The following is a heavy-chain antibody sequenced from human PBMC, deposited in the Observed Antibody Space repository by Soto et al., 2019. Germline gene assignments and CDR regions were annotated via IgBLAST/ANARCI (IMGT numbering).Heavy chain of an antibody. Sequence: QVQLVQSGAEVKKPGASVKGSCKASGYTFTSYGISWVRQAPGQGLEWMGWISAYNGNTNYAQKLQGRVTMTTDTSTSTAYMELRSLRSDDTAGYYCARAGWELPFLQTREDYWGQGTLVTVSS. CDR1: GYTFTSYG. J-gene: IGHJ4*02. D-gene: IGHD1-26*01. CDR3: ARAGWELPFLQTREDY. CDR2: ISAYNGNT. V-gene: IGHV1-18*01.